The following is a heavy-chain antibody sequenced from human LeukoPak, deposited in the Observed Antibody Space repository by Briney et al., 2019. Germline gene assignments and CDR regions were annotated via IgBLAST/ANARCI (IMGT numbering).Heavy chain of an antibody. CDR3: AKVSVTLDY. J-gene: IGHJ4*02. Sequence: GGSLRLSCAASGFTFSSYEMNWVRQAPGKGLEWVSYISSSGSTIYYADSVKGRFTISRDNSKNTLYLQMSSLRAEDTAVYYCAKVSVTLDYWGQGTLVTVSS. CDR1: GFTFSSYE. V-gene: IGHV3-48*03. CDR2: ISSSGSTI. D-gene: IGHD4-11*01.